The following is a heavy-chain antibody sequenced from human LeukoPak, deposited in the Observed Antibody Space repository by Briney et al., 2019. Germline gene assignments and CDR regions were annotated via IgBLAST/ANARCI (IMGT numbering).Heavy chain of an antibody. D-gene: IGHD2-21*01. Sequence: SETLSLTCTVSGGSITRSNYYWGWIRQPPGKGLEWIGSIYYSGATFYNPSLKSRVTISVDTSKDQFSLKLSSVTAADTAVYYCAGLGDGRTFDSWGQETLVTVSS. CDR2: IYYSGAT. V-gene: IGHV4-39*07. CDR3: AGLGDGRTFDS. CDR1: GGSITRSNYY. J-gene: IGHJ4*02.